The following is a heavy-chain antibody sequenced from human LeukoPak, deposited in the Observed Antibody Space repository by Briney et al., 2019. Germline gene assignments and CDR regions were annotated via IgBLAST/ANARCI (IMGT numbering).Heavy chain of an antibody. CDR1: GFTFSSYW. J-gene: IGHJ4*02. V-gene: IGHV3-7*01. Sequence: PGGSLRLSWAASGFTFSSYWMSWVRQAPGKGLEWVANIKQDGSEKYYVDSVKGRFTTSRDNAKNSLYLQMNSLRAEDTAVYYCARDLSVGGGSCYGFDYWGQGTLVTVSS. D-gene: IGHD2-15*01. CDR3: ARDLSVGGGSCYGFDY. CDR2: IKQDGSEK.